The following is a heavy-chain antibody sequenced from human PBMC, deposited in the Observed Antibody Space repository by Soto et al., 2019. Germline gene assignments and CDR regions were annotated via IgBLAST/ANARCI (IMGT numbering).Heavy chain of an antibody. CDR1: GGSISSYY. V-gene: IGHV4-59*08. Sequence: SETLSLTCTVSGGSISSYYLSWIRQPPGKGLEWIGYIYYSGSTNYNPSLKSRVTISVDTSKNQFSLKLSSVTAADTAVYYCARHYYGYFDYWGQGTLVTVSS. CDR3: ARHYYGYFDY. D-gene: IGHD3-10*01. CDR2: IYYSGST. J-gene: IGHJ4*02.